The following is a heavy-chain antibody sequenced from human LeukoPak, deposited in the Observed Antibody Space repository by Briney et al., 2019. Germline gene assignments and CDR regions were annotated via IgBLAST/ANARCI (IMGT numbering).Heavy chain of an antibody. D-gene: IGHD2-2*01. CDR2: MYTSGST. V-gene: IGHV4-61*02. CDR1: GGSISSGSYY. J-gene: IGHJ5*02. Sequence: PSETLSLTCTVSGGSISSGSYYWSWIRQPAGQGLEYIGRMYTSGSTNYNPSLRSRVTISVDTSKNQFSLQLSSVTAADTAVYYCARHRAYCTSTTCYRDWFDPWGQGTQVTVSS. CDR3: ARHRAYCTSTTCYRDWFDP.